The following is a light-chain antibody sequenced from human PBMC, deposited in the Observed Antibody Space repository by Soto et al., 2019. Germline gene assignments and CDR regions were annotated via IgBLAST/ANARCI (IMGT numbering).Light chain of an antibody. CDR3: ATWDGSLPGEV. V-gene: IGLV1-36*01. J-gene: IGLJ2*01. Sequence: QSVLTQPPSVSEAPRQRVTISCSGSSSNIGNNAVNWYQQLPGKAPKLLIYYDDLLPSGVSDRFSGSKSGTSGTLDITGLQTGDEADYYCATWDGSLPGEVFGGGTQLTVL. CDR1: SSNIGNNA. CDR2: YDD.